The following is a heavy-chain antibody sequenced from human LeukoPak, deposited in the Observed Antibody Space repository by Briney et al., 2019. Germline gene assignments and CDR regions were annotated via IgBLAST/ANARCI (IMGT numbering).Heavy chain of an antibody. CDR1: GGSISSYY. CDR2: IYYSGST. V-gene: IGHV4-59*01. D-gene: IGHD6-13*01. Sequence: SETLSLTCTVSGGSISSYYWSWLPQPPGKGLVWLGYIYYSGSTNYNPSLKSRVTISVDTSKNQFSLKLSSVTAADTAVYYCARGGFAAAGRIDYWGQGALVSVSS. J-gene: IGHJ4*02. CDR3: ARGGFAAAGRIDY.